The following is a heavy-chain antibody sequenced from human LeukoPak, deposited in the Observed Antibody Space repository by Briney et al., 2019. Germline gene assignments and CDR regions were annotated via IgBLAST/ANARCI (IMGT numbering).Heavy chain of an antibody. D-gene: IGHD2-2*01. Sequence: SQSLSLTCTVSGGSISSYYWSWIRQPAGKGLEWIGRIYTSGSTNYNPSLKSRVTMSVDTSKNQFSLKLSSVTAADTAVYYCARDWCSSTSCYQNWFDPWGQGTLVTVSS. J-gene: IGHJ5*02. V-gene: IGHV4-4*07. CDR1: GGSISSYY. CDR3: ARDWCSSTSCYQNWFDP. CDR2: IYTSGST.